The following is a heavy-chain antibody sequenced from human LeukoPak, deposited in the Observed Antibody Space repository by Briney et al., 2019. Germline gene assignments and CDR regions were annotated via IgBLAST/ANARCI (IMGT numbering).Heavy chain of an antibody. D-gene: IGHD1-26*01. J-gene: IGHJ6*02. CDR1: GDSINNYY. V-gene: IGHV4-59*08. Sequence: SQTLSLTCTVSGDSINNYYWSWIRQPPGKGLEWIGYVSYSGTPDYNPSLKSRVTISLDTSRNQFSLQLSSVTAADTAVYYCARQKWDRLTYYYYGMDVWGQGTTVTASS. CDR2: VSYSGTP. CDR3: ARQKWDRLTYYYYGMDV.